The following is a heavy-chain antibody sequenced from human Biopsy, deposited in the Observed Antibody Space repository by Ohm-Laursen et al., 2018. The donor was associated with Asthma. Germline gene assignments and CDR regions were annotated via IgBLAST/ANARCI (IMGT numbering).Heavy chain of an antibody. CDR2: ISYDGTNK. Sequence: SLRLSCAASGFTFSDYDMHWVRQAPGKGLEWVAVISYDGTNKDYADSVKGRFTFSRDNSQNTLSLEMHSLRAEDTAVYYCARGDSSNWSHYYFDYRGQGTLVTVSS. J-gene: IGHJ4*02. CDR1: GFTFSDYD. CDR3: ARGDSSNWSHYYFDY. V-gene: IGHV3-30-3*01. D-gene: IGHD3-22*01.